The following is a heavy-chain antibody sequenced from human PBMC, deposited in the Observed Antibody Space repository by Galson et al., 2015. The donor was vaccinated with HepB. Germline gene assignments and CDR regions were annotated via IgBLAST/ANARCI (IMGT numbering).Heavy chain of an antibody. D-gene: IGHD2-8*01. V-gene: IGHV1-2*06. CDR2: INPNRGGT. J-gene: IGHJ4*02. CDR3: ARASTNGDLDF. CDR1: GYIFTECY. Sequence: SVKVSCKASGYIFTECYIHWVRQAPGQGLEWMGRINPNRGGTNYAQKFQGRVTMTRDTSIRTIYMEVNRLRSDDTAVYYCARASTNGDLDFWGQGTLVTVSS.